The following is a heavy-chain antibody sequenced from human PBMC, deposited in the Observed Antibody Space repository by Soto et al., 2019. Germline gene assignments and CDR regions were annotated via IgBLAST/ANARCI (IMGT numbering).Heavy chain of an antibody. Sequence: ASVKVSCKASGYTFTSYDINWVRQATGQGLEWMGWMNPNSGNTGSAQKFQGRVTMTRNTSISTAYMELSSLRSADTAVYYCARGFDYYHGMDVWGQGTTVNVSS. J-gene: IGHJ6*02. V-gene: IGHV1-8*01. CDR1: GYTFTSYD. CDR3: ARGFDYYHGMDV. CDR2: MNPNSGNT.